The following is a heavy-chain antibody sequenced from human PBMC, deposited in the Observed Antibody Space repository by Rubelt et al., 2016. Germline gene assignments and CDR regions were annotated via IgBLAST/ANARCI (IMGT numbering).Heavy chain of an antibody. D-gene: IGHD6-13*01. CDR2: IYYSGST. V-gene: IGHV4-39*01. CDR3: ARRAHSSSWQTPSGFDP. Sequence: QLQLQESGPGLVKPSETLSLTCTVSGGSISSSSYYWGWIRQPPGKGLEWIGSIYYSGSTYYNPSLKSRVTISVDTSKNQFSLKLSSVTAADTAVYYCARRAHSSSWQTPSGFDPWGQGTLVTVSS. J-gene: IGHJ5*02. CDR1: GGSISSSSYY.